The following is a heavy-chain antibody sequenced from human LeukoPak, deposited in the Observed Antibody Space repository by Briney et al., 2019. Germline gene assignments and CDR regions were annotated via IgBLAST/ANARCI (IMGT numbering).Heavy chain of an antibody. J-gene: IGHJ4*02. CDR1: GGSISSYY. CDR3: AIGPMENWGAPFDY. CDR2: IYYSGST. Sequence: PSETLSLTCTVSGGSISSYYWSWIRQPQGKGLEWIGYIYYSGSTSYNPSLKSRVTISVDTSKNQFSLKLSSVTAADTAVYYCAIGPMENWGAPFDYWGQGTLVTVSS. V-gene: IGHV4-59*01. D-gene: IGHD7-27*01.